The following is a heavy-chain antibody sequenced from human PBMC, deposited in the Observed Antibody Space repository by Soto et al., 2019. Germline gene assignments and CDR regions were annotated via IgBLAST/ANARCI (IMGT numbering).Heavy chain of an antibody. CDR3: ARRRIAAAAYNWFDP. CDR2: INHSGST. CDR1: GGSFSGYY. J-gene: IGHJ5*02. D-gene: IGHD6-13*01. Sequence: QVQLQQWGAGLLKPSETLSLTCAVYGGSFSGYYWSWIRQPPGKGLEWIGEINHSGSTNYNPSLKSRVTIXXDXSXXQFSRTLSSVTAADTAVYYCARRRIAAAAYNWFDPWGQGTLVTVSS. V-gene: IGHV4-34*01.